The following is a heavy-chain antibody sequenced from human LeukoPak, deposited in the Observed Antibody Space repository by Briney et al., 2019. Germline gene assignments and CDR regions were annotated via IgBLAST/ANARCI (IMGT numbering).Heavy chain of an antibody. Sequence: GGSLRLSWAASGFTFSSYWMSWVRQAPGKGLEWVANIKQDGSEKYYVDSVKGRFTISRDNANNTLYLQMNSLRVDDTAVYYCARADLLGARSGGTYFDYWGQGTLVTVSS. CDR2: IKQDGSEK. V-gene: IGHV3-7*04. D-gene: IGHD1-26*01. CDR1: GFTFSSYW. CDR3: ARADLLGARSGGTYFDY. J-gene: IGHJ4*02.